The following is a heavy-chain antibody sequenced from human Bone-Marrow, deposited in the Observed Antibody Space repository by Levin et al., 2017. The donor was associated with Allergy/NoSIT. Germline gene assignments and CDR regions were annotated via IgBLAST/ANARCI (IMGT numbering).Heavy chain of an antibody. V-gene: IGHV1-69*06. CDR1: GGTFSSYA. D-gene: IGHD6-13*01. Sequence: PVASVKVSCKASGGTFSSYAISWVRQAPGQGLEWMGGIIPIFGTANYAQKFQGRVTITADKSTSTAYMELSSLRSEDTAVYYCARGARSSWYANWFDPWGQGTLVTVSS. CDR3: ARGARSSWYANWFDP. CDR2: IIPIFGTA. J-gene: IGHJ5*02.